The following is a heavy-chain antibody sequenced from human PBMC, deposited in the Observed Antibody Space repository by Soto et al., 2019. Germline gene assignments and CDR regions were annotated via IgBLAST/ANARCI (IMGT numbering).Heavy chain of an antibody. J-gene: IGHJ6*02. V-gene: IGHV3-30-3*01. CDR3: ARRDDILTGCMDV. CDR2: ISYDGSNK. Sequence: QVQLVESGGGVVQPGRSLRLSCAASGFTFSSYAMHWVRQAPGKGLEWVAVISYDGSNKYYADSVKGRFTISRDNXKNTLYLQMNSLRAEDTAVYYCARRDDILTGCMDVWGQGTTVTVSS. D-gene: IGHD3-9*01. CDR1: GFTFSSYA.